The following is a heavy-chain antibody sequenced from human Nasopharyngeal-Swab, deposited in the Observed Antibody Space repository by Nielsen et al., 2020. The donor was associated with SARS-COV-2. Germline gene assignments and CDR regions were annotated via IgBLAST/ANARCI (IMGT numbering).Heavy chain of an antibody. CDR1: GDSISTYY. CDR2: IYYSGST. V-gene: IGHV4-59*08. CDR3: ARHVSTTIFGVVIISYFDY. J-gene: IGHJ4*02. Sequence: SETLSLTCTVSGDSISTYYWSWIRQPPGKGLEWIGYIYYSGSTNYNPSLKSRVTISVDTSKNQFSLKLSSVTAADTAVYYCARHVSTTIFGVVIISYFDYWGQGTLVTVSS. D-gene: IGHD3-3*01.